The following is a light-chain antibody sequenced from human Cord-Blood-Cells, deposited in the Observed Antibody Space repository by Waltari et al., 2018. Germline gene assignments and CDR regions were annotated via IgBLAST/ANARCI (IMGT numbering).Light chain of an antibody. Sequence: EIVLTQSPGTLSLSPGERATLSCRASQSVSSSYLAWYQQKPGQAPRLLIYGASSRATGIPDMFSGSVSVTDFTLTISRLEPEDFAVYYCQQYGSSPLTFGGGTKVEIK. CDR3: QQYGSSPLT. V-gene: IGKV3-20*01. CDR1: QSVSSSY. CDR2: GAS. J-gene: IGKJ4*01.